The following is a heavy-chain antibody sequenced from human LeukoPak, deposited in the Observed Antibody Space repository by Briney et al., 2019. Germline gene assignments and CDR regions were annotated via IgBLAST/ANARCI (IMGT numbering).Heavy chain of an antibody. CDR3: ARASRYYYDSSGYSPLDY. V-gene: IGHV1-2*02. J-gene: IGHJ4*02. Sequence: ASVKVSCKASGYTFTSYGISWVRQAPGQGLERMGWINPNSGGTNYAQKFQGRVTMTRDTSISTAYMELSRLRSDDTAVYYCARASRYYYDSSGYSPLDYWGQGTLVTVSS. CDR1: GYTFTSYG. CDR2: INPNSGGT. D-gene: IGHD3-22*01.